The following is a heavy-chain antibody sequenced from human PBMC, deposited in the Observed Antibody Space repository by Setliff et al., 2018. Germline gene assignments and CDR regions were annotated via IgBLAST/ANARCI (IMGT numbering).Heavy chain of an antibody. Sequence: PSETLSLTCNVSGGSISSHFWTWIRQPPGKGLEWIGYIYSSGSTKYNPSLKSRVTISVDTSKNQFSLKLSSVTAADTAVYYCVTAASARSRWYDMGWFDPWGQGTLVTVSS. CDR3: VTAASARSRWYDMGWFDP. CDR2: IYSSGST. J-gene: IGHJ5*02. CDR1: GGSISSHF. V-gene: IGHV4-4*08. D-gene: IGHD3-22*01.